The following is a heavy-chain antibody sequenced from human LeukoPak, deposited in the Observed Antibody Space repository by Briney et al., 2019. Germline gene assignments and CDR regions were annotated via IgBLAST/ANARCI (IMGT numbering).Heavy chain of an antibody. CDR3: ATKKDYYYDSSGYYYDVAFDI. J-gene: IGHJ3*02. CDR1: GGSISNYY. Sequence: SETLSLTCTVSGGSISNYYWSWIRQPPGKGLEWIGYIYYSGSTNYNPSLKSRVTISVDTSKNQFSLKLSSVTAADMAVYYCATKKDYYYDSSGYYYDVAFDIWGQGTMVTVSS. D-gene: IGHD3-22*01. CDR2: IYYSGST. V-gene: IGHV4-59*08.